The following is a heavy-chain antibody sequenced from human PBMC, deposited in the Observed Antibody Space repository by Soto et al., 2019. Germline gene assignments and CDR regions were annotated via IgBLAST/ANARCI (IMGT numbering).Heavy chain of an antibody. V-gene: IGHV3-23*01. J-gene: IGHJ3*02. CDR3: AKVFEQVVNAIDDFDI. CDR2: ISGSGGST. D-gene: IGHD2-21*01. CDR1: GFTFSSYA. Sequence: GGSLRLSCAASGFTFSSYAMSWVRQAPGKGLEWVSAISGSGGSTYYADSVRGRFTISRDNSKNTLYLQMNSLRAEDTAVYYCAKVFEQVVNAIDDFDIWGQGTMVTVSS.